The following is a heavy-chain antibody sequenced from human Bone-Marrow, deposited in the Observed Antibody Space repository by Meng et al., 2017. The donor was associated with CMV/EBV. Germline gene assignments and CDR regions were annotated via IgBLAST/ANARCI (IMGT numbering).Heavy chain of an antibody. CDR1: GGSVSSGSYY. Sequence: ESLKISCTVSGGSVSSGSYYWSWIRQPPGKGLEWIGYIYYSGSTNYNPSLKSRVTISVDTFKNQFSLKLSSVTAADTAVYYCARDTLYYYYGMEVWGQWNTVHGAS. CDR2: IYYSGST. V-gene: IGHV4-61*01. CDR3: ARDTLYYYYGMEV. J-gene: IGHJ6*01.